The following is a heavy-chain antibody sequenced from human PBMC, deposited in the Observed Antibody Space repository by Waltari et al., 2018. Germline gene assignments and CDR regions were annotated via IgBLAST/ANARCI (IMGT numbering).Heavy chain of an antibody. CDR2: IIPIFGTA. CDR1: GGTFSSYA. V-gene: IGHV1-69*14. Sequence: QVQLVQSGAEVKKPGSSVKVSCKASGGTFSSYAISWVRQAPGQGLEWMGGIIPIFGTANYAQKFQGRVTITADKSTSTAYMELNSLRSEDTAVYYCARGGGCGGDCPIWPFGAFDIWGQGTMVTVSS. D-gene: IGHD2-21*01. J-gene: IGHJ3*02. CDR3: ARGGGCGGDCPIWPFGAFDI.